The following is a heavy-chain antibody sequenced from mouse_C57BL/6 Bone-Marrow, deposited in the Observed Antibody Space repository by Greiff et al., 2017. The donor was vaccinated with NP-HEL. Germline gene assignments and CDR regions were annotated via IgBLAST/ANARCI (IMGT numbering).Heavy chain of an antibody. J-gene: IGHJ4*01. CDR2: ISSGGSYT. CDR1: GFTFSSYG. CDR3: ARSFPYATDY. D-gene: IGHD1-2*01. Sequence: EVQGVESGGDLVKPGGSLKLSCAASGFTFSSYGMSWVRQTPDKRLEWVATISSGGSYTYYPDSVKGRFTISRDNAKNTLYLQMSSLKSEDTAMYYCARSFPYATDYWGQGTSVTVSS. V-gene: IGHV5-6*01.